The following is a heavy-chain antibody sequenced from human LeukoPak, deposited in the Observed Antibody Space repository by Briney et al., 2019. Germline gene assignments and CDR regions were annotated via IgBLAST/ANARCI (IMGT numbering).Heavy chain of an antibody. CDR1: GFTFSSYS. CDR2: ISSSSSYI. V-gene: IGHV3-21*01. CDR3: ARADYYYDSSGSEHYYGMDV. Sequence: GGSLRPSCAASGFTFSSYSMNWVRQAPGKGLEWVSSISSSSSYIYYADSVKGRFTISRDNAKNSLYLQMNSLRAEDTAVYYCARADYYYDSSGSEHYYGMDVWGQGTTVTVSS. J-gene: IGHJ6*02. D-gene: IGHD3-22*01.